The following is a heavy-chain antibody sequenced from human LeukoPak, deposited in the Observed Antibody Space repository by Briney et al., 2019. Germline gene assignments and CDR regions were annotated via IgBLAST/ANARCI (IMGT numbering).Heavy chain of an antibody. V-gene: IGHV3-30*02. CDR1: GFTFSDYG. J-gene: IGHJ3*02. CDR3: ANIPYCGGDCYSAFDI. CDR2: IRYDESNK. D-gene: IGHD2-21*02. Sequence: PGGSLRLSCAASGFTFSDYGMHWVRQAPGKGLEWVAFIRYDESNKYYADSVKGRFTVSRDNSKDTLYLQMNSLRAEDTAVYYCANIPYCGGDCYSAFDIWGQGTKVTVS.